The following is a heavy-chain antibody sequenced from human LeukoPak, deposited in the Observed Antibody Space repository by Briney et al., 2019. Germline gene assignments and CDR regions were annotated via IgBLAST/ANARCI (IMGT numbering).Heavy chain of an antibody. V-gene: IGHV3-23*01. CDR1: GFTFSSYS. CDR3: AKGRLQEGTVFRGVITPVDY. D-gene: IGHD3-10*01. CDR2: ISGRGDGT. J-gene: IGHJ4*02. Sequence: GGSLRLSCAASGFTFSSYSMNWVRRAPGKGLEWVSTISGRGDGTYYADSVKGRFTISRDNSKNTLFLQMSNLSADDTALYYCAKGRLQEGTVFRGVITPVDYWGQGTLVTVTS.